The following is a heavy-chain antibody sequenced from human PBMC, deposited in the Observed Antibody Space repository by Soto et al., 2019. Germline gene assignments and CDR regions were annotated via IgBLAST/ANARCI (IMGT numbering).Heavy chain of an antibody. Sequence: GASVKVSCKASGYTFSTYAMNWVRQAPGQRLEWMGWINAGNGNTKYSQKFQGRVTITRDTSATTAYMELSSLRSEGTAVYYCARAVSTVTPNWFDPWGQGTLVTVSS. V-gene: IGHV1-3*01. J-gene: IGHJ5*02. D-gene: IGHD4-17*01. CDR3: ARAVSTVTPNWFDP. CDR2: INAGNGNT. CDR1: GYTFSTYA.